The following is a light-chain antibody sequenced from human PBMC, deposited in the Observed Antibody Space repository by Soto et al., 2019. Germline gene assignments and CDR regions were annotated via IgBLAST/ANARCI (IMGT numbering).Light chain of an antibody. V-gene: IGKV3-11*01. CDR1: QSVSSY. Sequence: EKVMTQSPATPSVSPGERATLSCRASQSVSSYLAWYQQKPGQAPRLLIYDASNRATGIPARFSGSGSGTDFTLTISRLEPEDFAVYYCQQCGSSSTFGQGTRLEIK. CDR3: QQCGSSST. J-gene: IGKJ5*01. CDR2: DAS.